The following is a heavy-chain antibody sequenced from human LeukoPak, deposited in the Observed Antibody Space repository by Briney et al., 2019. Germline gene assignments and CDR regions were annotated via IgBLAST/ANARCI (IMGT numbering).Heavy chain of an antibody. Sequence: PGGSLRLSCAASGFTVSSNYMSWVRQAPGKGLEWVSIIYSGGTIHYVDSVKGRFTISRDNSKNTLHLQMNSLRAEDTAVYYCAKDNLLTGCNLDYWGQGTRITVSS. V-gene: IGHV3-53*01. CDR1: GFTVSSNY. CDR2: IYSGGTI. D-gene: IGHD3-9*01. J-gene: IGHJ4*02. CDR3: AKDNLLTGCNLDY.